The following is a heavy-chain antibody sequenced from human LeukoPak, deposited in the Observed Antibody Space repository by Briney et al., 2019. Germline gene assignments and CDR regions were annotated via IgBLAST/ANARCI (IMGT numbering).Heavy chain of an antibody. D-gene: IGHD6-13*01. Sequence: ASVKVSCKASGGTFSSYVISGVRQAAGQGVEWVGGIIPIFGTANYAQKFQGRVTITADESTSTAYMELSSLRSEHTGVYYCARGSIAAAALHACDIWGQGTMVTVSS. V-gene: IGHV1-69*13. CDR1: GGTFSSYV. CDR3: ARGSIAAAALHACDI. CDR2: IIPIFGTA. J-gene: IGHJ3*02.